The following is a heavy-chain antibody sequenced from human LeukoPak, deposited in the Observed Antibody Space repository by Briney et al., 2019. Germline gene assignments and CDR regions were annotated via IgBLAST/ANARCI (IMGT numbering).Heavy chain of an antibody. J-gene: IGHJ4*02. D-gene: IGHD3-16*02. CDR3: ARATANGGGVIGPAYFDY. V-gene: IGHV4-30-2*01. CDR2: IYHSGST. CDR1: GGSISSGGYY. Sequence: RPSETLSLTCTVSGGSISSGGYYWSWIRQPPGKGLEWIGYIYHSGSTYYNPSLKSRVTISVDRSKNQFSLKLSSVTAADTAVYYCARATANGGGVIGPAYFDYWGQGTLVTVSS.